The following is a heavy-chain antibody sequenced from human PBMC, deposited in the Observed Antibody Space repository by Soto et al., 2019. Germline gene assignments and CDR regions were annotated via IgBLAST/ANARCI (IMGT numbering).Heavy chain of an antibody. CDR2: INHSGST. CDR3: AVRYCSSASCSTLDS. D-gene: IGHD2-2*01. J-gene: IGHJ4*02. CDR1: GGSFSGYY. Sequence: SETLSLTCVVSGGSFSGYYWNWIRQPPGKGLEWIGEINHSGSTNYNPSLKSRVTISVDTSKNQLSLRLSSVTAADTAMYYCAVRYCSSASCSTLDSWGQGTLVTVSS. V-gene: IGHV4-34*01.